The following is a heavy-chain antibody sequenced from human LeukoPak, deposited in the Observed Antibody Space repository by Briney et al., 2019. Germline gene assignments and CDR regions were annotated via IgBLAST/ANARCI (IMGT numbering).Heavy chain of an antibody. J-gene: IGHJ4*02. CDR1: GFTVSSNY. V-gene: IGHV3-53*01. CDR3: VREDLGVDY. D-gene: IGHD1-26*01. CDR2: LYVNENR. Sequence: GGSLRLSCAASGFTVSSNYMSWVRQAPGKGLEWISILYVNENRYYADSVKGRFIISRDTSKNTLYLQMNSLRAEDTAMYYCVREDLGVDYWGQGTLVTVSS.